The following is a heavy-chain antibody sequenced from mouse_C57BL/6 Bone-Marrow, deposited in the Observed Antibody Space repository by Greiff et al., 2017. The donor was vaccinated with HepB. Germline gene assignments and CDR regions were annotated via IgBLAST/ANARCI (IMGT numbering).Heavy chain of an antibody. D-gene: IGHD2-3*01. CDR2: IYPGSGNT. V-gene: IGHV1-66*01. J-gene: IGHJ2*01. CDR3: ARSYDGYSFDY. Sequence: VQRVESGPELVKPGASVKISCKASGYSFTSYYIHWVKQRPGQGLEWIGWIYPGSGNTKYNEKFKGKATLTADTSSSTAYMQLSSLTSEDSAVYYWARSYDGYSFDYWGQGTTLTVSS. CDR1: GYSFTSYY.